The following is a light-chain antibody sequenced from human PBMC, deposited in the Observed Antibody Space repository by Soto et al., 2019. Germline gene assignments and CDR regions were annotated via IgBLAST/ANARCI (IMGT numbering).Light chain of an antibody. CDR1: SSNIGAGHD. J-gene: IGLJ1*01. Sequence: QAVVTQPPSVSGAPGQRVTISCTGSSSNIGAGHDVHWYQHLPGTAPKLLIYGNGNRPSGVPDRFSGSKSGTSASLAITGLQAEDEADYYCQSYDSNLSGSEVFGTGTKVTVL. CDR2: GNG. V-gene: IGLV1-40*01. CDR3: QSYDSNLSGSEV.